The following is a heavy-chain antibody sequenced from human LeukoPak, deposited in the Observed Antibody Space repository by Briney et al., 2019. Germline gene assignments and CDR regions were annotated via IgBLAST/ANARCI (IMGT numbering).Heavy chain of an antibody. D-gene: IGHD2-8*02. V-gene: IGHV4-59*08. CDR3: AGHHPRNTVDF. CDR1: GGSISSYY. Sequence: SETLSLTCTVSGGSISSYYWSWIRQPPGEGLEWIAYISDIGSINYNPSLKSRVTISLDTSKNQFSLKLSSVTAADTAVYYCAGHHPRNTVDFWGQGTLVTVSS. J-gene: IGHJ4*02. CDR2: ISDIGSI.